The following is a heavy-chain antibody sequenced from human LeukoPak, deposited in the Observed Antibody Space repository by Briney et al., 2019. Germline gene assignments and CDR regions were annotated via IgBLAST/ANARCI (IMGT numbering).Heavy chain of an antibody. D-gene: IGHD6-13*01. CDR1: GFTCSSYA. CDR2: ISGSGGST. J-gene: IGHJ4*02. CDR3: AKDRRSRDRGYYFDY. Sequence: GGSLRLSCAASGFTCSSYAMSWVRQAPGKGLEWVSAISGSGGSTYYADSVKGRFTISRDNSKNTLYLQTNSLRAEDTAVYYCAKDRRSRDRGYYFDYWGQGTLVTVSS. V-gene: IGHV3-23*01.